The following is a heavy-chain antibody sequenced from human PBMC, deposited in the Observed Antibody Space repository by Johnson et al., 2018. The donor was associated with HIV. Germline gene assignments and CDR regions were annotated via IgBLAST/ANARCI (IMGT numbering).Heavy chain of an antibody. CDR3: ARTLRPGPDTFDI. V-gene: IGHV3-66*01. CDR2: IYSGGST. D-gene: IGHD5-12*01. CDR1: GFTVSSNY. J-gene: IGHJ3*02. Sequence: VQLVESGGGLVQPGGSLRLSCAASGFTVSSNYMSWVRQAPGKGLEWVSVIYSGGSTYYADSVKGRFTISRDNSKNTLYLQMNSLRAEDTAVYYCARTLRPGPDTFDIWGQGTMVTVSS.